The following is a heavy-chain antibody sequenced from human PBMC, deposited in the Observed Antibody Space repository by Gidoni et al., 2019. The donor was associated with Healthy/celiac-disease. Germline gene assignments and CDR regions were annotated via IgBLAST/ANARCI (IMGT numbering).Heavy chain of an antibody. D-gene: IGHD5-12*01. V-gene: IGHV6-1*01. CDR2: TYYRSKWYN. J-gene: IGHJ6*02. CDR3: ARAYGYNQDYGMDV. CDR1: GDSVSSNSAA. Sequence: QVQLQQSGPGLVKPSQILSLTCAISGDSVSSNSAAWNCIRQSPSRGLEWLGRTYYRSKWYNDYAVSVKSRITIKPDTSKNQFSLQLKSVTPEDTAVYYCARAYGYNQDYGMDVWGQGTTVTVSS.